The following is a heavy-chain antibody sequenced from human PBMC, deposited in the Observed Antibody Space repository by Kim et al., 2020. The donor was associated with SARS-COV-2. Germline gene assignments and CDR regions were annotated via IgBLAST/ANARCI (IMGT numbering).Heavy chain of an antibody. Sequence: SQTLSLTCAISGDSVSSNSAAWNWIRQSPSRGLEWLGRTYYRSKWYNDYAVSVKSRITINPDTSKNQFSLQLNSVTPEDTAVYYCAREGPYYYDSSGYYLGYYYYMDVWGKGTTVTVSS. CDR1: GDSVSSNSAA. V-gene: IGHV6-1*01. CDR3: AREGPYYYDSSGYYLGYYYYMDV. J-gene: IGHJ6*03. CDR2: TYYRSKWYN. D-gene: IGHD3-22*01.